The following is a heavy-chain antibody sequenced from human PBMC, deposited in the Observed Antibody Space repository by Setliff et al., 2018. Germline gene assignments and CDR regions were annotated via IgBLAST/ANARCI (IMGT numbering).Heavy chain of an antibody. Sequence: ASVKVSCKASGHTFTSYFMQWVRQAPGQGLEWMGMINPSGGSTSYAQKFQGRVTMTRDTSTSTVYMELSSLRFEDTAVYYCARERAGGRGFTFGAIYYYYGMDVWGQGTTVTVSS. D-gene: IGHD3-16*01. V-gene: IGHV1-46*01. CDR3: ARERAGGRGFTFGAIYYYYGMDV. CDR2: INPSGGST. CDR1: GHTFTSYF. J-gene: IGHJ6*02.